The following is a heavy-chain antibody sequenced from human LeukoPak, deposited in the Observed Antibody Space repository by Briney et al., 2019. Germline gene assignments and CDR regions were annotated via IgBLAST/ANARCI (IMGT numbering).Heavy chain of an antibody. J-gene: IGHJ4*02. V-gene: IGHV4-39*07. D-gene: IGHD6-13*01. Sequence: SETLSLTCTVSGGSISSSSYYWGWIRQPPGKGLEWIGSIYYSGSTYYNPSLKSRVTISVDTSKNQFSLKLSSVTAADTAVYYCARNVKPRSSSWYFFDYWGQGTLVTVSS. CDR1: GGSISSSSYY. CDR3: ARNVKPRSSSWYFFDY. CDR2: IYYSGST.